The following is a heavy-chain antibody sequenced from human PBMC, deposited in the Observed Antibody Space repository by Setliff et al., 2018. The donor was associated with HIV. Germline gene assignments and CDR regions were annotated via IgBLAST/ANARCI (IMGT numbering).Heavy chain of an antibody. Sequence: SETLSLTCAVYGESFSGYYWNWIRQPPGKGLEWIGEINHSGRTKYSPSPRSRVSISVDTSENQFSLKLSSVTAADTAVYYCARDGYSSSWYVISGSFDYWGQGILVTVSS. CDR2: INHSGRT. CDR1: GESFSGYY. CDR3: ARDGYSSSWYVISGSFDY. J-gene: IGHJ4*02. V-gene: IGHV4-34*01. D-gene: IGHD6-13*01.